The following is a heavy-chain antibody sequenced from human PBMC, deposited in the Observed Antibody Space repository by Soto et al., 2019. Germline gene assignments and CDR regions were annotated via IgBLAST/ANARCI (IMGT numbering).Heavy chain of an antibody. J-gene: IGHJ2*01. D-gene: IGHD4-4*01. CDR1: GFTFSSYA. CDR2: ISYDGSNK. CDR3: ARPLWRDDYNWGYFDL. V-gene: IGHV3-30-3*01. Sequence: QVQLVESGGGVVQPGRSLRLSCAASGFTFSSYAMHWVRQAPGKGLEWVAVISYDGSNKYYTDSVKGRFTISRDNSKNPLYLQMNSLRAGDTAVYYCARPLWRDDYNWGYFDLWGRGTLVTVSS.